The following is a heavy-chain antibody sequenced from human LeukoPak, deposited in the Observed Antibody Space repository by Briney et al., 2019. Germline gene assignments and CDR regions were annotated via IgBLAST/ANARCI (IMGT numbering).Heavy chain of an antibody. CDR3: ARGPRYGSYSAFDI. CDR2: IIPIFGTA. J-gene: IGHJ3*02. Sequence: SVKVSCKASGGTFSSYAISWVRQAPGQGLEWMGGIIPIFGTANYAQKFQGRVTITTDESTSTAYMELSSLRSEDTAVYYCARGPRYGSYSAFDIWVQGTMVTVSS. D-gene: IGHD1-26*01. V-gene: IGHV1-69*05. CDR1: GGTFSSYA.